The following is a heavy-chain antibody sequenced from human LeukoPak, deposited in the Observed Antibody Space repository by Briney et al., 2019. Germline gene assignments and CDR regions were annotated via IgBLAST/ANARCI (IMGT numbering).Heavy chain of an antibody. CDR2: IKSKTDGGTT. CDR1: GFTLNYAW. CDR3: TSYNTRDSFHI. V-gene: IGHV3-15*01. Sequence: GGTLRLSCAFSGFTLNYAWMSWVRRAPGKGRWWVGRIKSKTDGGTTDYAAPVKGRFTISSDDSKNTLYLEMNSLKTEDTAVYYCTSYNTRDSFHIWGQGTMVTVSS. J-gene: IGHJ3*02. D-gene: IGHD1-14*01.